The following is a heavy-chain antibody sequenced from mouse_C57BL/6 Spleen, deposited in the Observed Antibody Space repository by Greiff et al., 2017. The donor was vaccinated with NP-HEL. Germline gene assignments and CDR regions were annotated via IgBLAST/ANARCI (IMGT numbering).Heavy chain of an antibody. D-gene: IGHD3-2*02. J-gene: IGHJ4*01. CDR1: GYTFTSYW. Sequence: VQLQQSGAELAKPGASVKLSCKASGYTFTSYWMHWVKQRPGQGLEWIGYINPSSGYTKYNQKFKDKATLTADKSSSTAYMQLRSLTYEDSAVYYCARGSSGYDYAMDYWGQGTSVTVSS. CDR2: INPSSGYT. CDR3: ARGSSGYDYAMDY. V-gene: IGHV1-7*01.